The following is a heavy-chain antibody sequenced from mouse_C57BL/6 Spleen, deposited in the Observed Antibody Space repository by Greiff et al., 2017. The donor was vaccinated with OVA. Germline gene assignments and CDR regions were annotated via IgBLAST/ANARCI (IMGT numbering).Heavy chain of an antibody. Sequence: VQLQQSGAELVRPGASVTLSCKASGYTFTDYEMHWVKQTPVHGLEWIGAIDPETGGTAYNQKFKGKALLTADKSSSTAYMELRILTSEDSAVYYCTRMGLTGTGDYWGQGTTLTVSS. J-gene: IGHJ2*01. D-gene: IGHD4-1*01. V-gene: IGHV1-15*01. CDR1: GYTFTDYE. CDR2: IDPETGGT. CDR3: TRMGLTGTGDY.